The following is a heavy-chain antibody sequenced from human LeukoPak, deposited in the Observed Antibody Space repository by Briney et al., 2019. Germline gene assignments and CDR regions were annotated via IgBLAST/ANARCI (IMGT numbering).Heavy chain of an antibody. CDR3: ARDRLTYYDFWSEKTGPNNYGMDV. Sequence: GGSLRLSCAASGFTVSNSFMSWIRQAPGKGLEWVAVISYDGSNKYYADSVKGRFTISRDNSKNTLYLQMNSLRAEDTAVYYCARDRLTYYDFWSEKTGPNNYGMDVWGQGTTVTVSS. J-gene: IGHJ6*02. CDR2: ISYDGSNK. CDR1: GFTVSNSF. V-gene: IGHV3-30*03. D-gene: IGHD3-3*01.